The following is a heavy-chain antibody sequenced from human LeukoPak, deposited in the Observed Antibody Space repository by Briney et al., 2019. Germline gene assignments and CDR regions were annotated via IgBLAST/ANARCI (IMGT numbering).Heavy chain of an antibody. CDR2: IKQDGSEK. D-gene: IGHD2-2*02. V-gene: IGHV3-7*01. CDR3: AGDIVVVPAAIQDYYYYYGMDV. CDR1: GFTFSSYW. J-gene: IGHJ6*02. Sequence: PGGSLRLSCAASGFTFSSYWMSWVRQAPGKGLEWVANIKQDGSEKYYVDSVKGRFTISRDNAKNSLYLQMNSLRAEDTAVYYCAGDIVVVPAAIQDYYYYYGMDVWGQGTTVTVSS.